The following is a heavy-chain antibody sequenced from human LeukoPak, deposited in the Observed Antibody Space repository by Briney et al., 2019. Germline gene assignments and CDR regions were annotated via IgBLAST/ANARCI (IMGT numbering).Heavy chain of an antibody. D-gene: IGHD2-21*01. CDR2: INPSGGST. J-gene: IGHJ3*02. Sequence: ASVKVSCKASGYTFTSYYMHWVRQAPGQGLEWMGIINPSGGSTSYAQKFQGRVTMTRDTSTSTVYMELSSLRSEDTAVYYCARFGGVVIARGEAFGIWGQGTMVTVSS. CDR3: ARFGGVVIARGEAFGI. V-gene: IGHV1-46*01. CDR1: GYTFTSYY.